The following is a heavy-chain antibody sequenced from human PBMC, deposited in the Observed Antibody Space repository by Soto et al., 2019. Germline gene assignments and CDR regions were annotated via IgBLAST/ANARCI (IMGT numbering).Heavy chain of an antibody. CDR1: GFTFSSYG. CDR2: IWYDGSNK. J-gene: IGHJ4*02. Sequence: GGSLRLSCAASGFTFSSYGMHWVRQAPGKGLEWVAVIWYDGSNKYYADSVKGRFTISRDNSKNTLYLQMNSLRAEDTAVYYCARDQRGHYYDSSGDPYYWGQGTLVTVSS. V-gene: IGHV3-33*01. CDR3: ARDQRGHYYDSSGDPYY. D-gene: IGHD3-22*01.